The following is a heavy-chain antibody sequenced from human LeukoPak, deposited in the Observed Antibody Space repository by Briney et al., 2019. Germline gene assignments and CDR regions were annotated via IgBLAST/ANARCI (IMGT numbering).Heavy chain of an antibody. V-gene: IGHV1-46*01. J-gene: IGHJ3*02. Sequence: ASVKVSCKASGYTFTSYGISWVRQAPGQGLEWMGIINPSGGSTSYAQKFQGRVTMTRDTSTSTVYMELSSLRSEDTAVYYCARSPSAVGATFVYAFDIWGQGTMVTVSS. CDR2: INPSGGST. CDR3: ARSPSAVGATFVYAFDI. D-gene: IGHD1-26*01. CDR1: GYTFTSYG.